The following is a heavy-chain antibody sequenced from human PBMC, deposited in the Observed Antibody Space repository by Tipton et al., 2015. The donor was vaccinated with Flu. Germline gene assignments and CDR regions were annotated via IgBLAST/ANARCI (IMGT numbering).Heavy chain of an antibody. Sequence: TLSLTCAVFGGSFSGYNWNWIRQPPGKGLELIGSIYPSGSTYYNPSLKSRVTISVDTSKNQFSLKLRSVTAADTAVYYCARLSYYDVDLKNFYFDYWGQGTLVTVSS. D-gene: IGHD3-10*02. CDR1: GGSFSGYN. CDR2: IYPSGST. CDR3: ARLSYYDVDLKNFYFDY. J-gene: IGHJ4*02. V-gene: IGHV4-34*01.